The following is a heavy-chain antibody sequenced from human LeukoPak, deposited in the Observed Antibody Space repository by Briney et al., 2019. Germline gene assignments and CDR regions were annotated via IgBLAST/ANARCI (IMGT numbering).Heavy chain of an antibody. CDR1: GYTFSAFH. CDR2: VNPNSGDT. V-gene: IGHV1-2*02. D-gene: IGHD3-10*01. Sequence: ASVTVSFEASGYTFSAFHIHWVRLAPGQGPEWMGWVNPNSGDTNYAQRFRGRVTMTRDTSINTAYMELSSLRSDDTAVYYCARSNYYGSQSEYWGQGTLVAVSS. J-gene: IGHJ4*02. CDR3: ARSNYYGSQSEY.